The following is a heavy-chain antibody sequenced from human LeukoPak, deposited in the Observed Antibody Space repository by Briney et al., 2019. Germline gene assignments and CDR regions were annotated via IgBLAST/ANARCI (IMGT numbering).Heavy chain of an antibody. V-gene: IGHV5-51*01. CDR2: IYPSDSDT. Sequence: GESLHISCKGTGYSFIRYWIGWVRQMPGKGLEWMGIIYPSDSDTRYGPSFQGQVSISADKSISTAYLQWSSLKASDTAMYYCARAYISGWTFDYWGQGTLVTVSS. CDR1: GYSFIRYW. CDR3: ARAYISGWTFDY. J-gene: IGHJ4*02. D-gene: IGHD6-19*01.